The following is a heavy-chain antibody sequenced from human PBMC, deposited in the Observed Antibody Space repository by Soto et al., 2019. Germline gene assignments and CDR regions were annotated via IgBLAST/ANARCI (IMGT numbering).Heavy chain of an antibody. Sequence: EVQLVESGGGLVQPGGSLKLSCAASRFTFSGSAMHWVRQASGKGLEWVGRIRSKANSYATAYAASVKGRFTISRDDSKNTAYLQMNSLKTEDTAVYYCTREHDYGDYVGSRYYYGMDVWGQGTTVTVSS. CDR1: RFTFSGSA. J-gene: IGHJ6*02. V-gene: IGHV3-73*02. D-gene: IGHD4-17*01. CDR3: TREHDYGDYVGSRYYYGMDV. CDR2: IRSKANSYAT.